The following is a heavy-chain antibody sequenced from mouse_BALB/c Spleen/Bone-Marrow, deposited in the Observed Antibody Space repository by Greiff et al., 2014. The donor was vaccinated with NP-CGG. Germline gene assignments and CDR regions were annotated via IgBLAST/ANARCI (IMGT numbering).Heavy chain of an antibody. J-gene: IGHJ4*01. CDR1: GFTFSDYY. V-gene: IGHV5-4*02. CDR2: ISDGGIYT. Sequence: DVKLVESGGGLVKPGGSLKLSCTASGFTFSDYYMYWVRQTPEKRLEWVATISDGGIYTYYPDSVKGRFTISRDNAKNNLYLRMSSLKSEDTAMYYCARSGEKYGALDYSGQGTSVTVSS. CDR3: ARSGEKYGALDY. D-gene: IGHD1-1*02.